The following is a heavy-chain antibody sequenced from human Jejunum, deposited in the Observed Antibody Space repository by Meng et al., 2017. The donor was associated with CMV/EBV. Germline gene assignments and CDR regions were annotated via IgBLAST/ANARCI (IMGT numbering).Heavy chain of an antibody. V-gene: IGHV4-4*03. Sequence: QLRGSGPARGNPRDTLSPPFSVSGTSITNHNWWAWVRQPPGKGLEWIGEIPHRGSSAYNPSLKSRVSMSIDKSKTQFSLKLTSVTAADTAVYHCLGGSGGSVWGQGTLVTVSS. CDR1: GTSITNHNW. J-gene: IGHJ1*01. CDR3: LGGSGGSV. CDR2: IPHRGSS. D-gene: IGHD3-10*01.